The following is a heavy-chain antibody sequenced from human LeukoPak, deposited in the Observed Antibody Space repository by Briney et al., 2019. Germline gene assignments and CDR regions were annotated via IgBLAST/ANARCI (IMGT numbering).Heavy chain of an antibody. CDR1: GGSISSSSYY. CDR2: IYYSGST. V-gene: IGHV4-61*01. CDR3: ARDGATAGRYTWFDP. D-gene: IGHD6-13*01. Sequence: SETLSLTCTVSGGSISSSSYYWGWIRQPPGKELEWIGYIYYSGSTNYNPSLKSRVTISEDTSKNQLSLKLTSVTAADTAMYFCARDGATAGRYTWFDPWGQGTLVTVSS. J-gene: IGHJ5*02.